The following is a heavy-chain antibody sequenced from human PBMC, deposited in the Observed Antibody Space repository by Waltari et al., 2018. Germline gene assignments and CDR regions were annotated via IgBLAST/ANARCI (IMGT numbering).Heavy chain of an antibody. CDR1: GFTFNNFW. CDR2: IKNDGSGP. D-gene: IGHD3-22*01. CDR3: VRAYYDGRLDY. V-gene: IGHV3-74*01. J-gene: IGHJ4*01. Sequence: EVQLVESGGGLVQPGGSLRLSCAASGFTFNNFWMHWVRKDAGKGLMLFSRIKNDGSGPIYAESVKGRFTISRDNAKNTLYLQMNSLRPEDTAVYYCVRAYYDGRLDYWGQGTLVTASS.